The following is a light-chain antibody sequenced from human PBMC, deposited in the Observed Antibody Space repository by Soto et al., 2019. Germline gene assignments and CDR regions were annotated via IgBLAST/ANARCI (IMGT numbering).Light chain of an antibody. CDR3: SSYRSSSTRL. CDR2: EVS. Sequence: QSALTQPASVSGSPGQSITIFCTGTSSDVGGYNYVSWYQQHPGKAPKLIIYEVSNRPSGVSNRFSGSKSGNTASLTISGLQADDEADYYCSSYRSSSTRLFGGGTKVTVL. V-gene: IGLV2-14*01. J-gene: IGLJ2*01. CDR1: SSDVGGYNY.